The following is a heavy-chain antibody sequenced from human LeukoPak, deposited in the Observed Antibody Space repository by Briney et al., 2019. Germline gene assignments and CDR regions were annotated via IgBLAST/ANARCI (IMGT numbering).Heavy chain of an antibody. D-gene: IGHD2-15*01. Sequence: GGSLRLSCAASGFTFSSYAMSWVRQAPGKGLEWVSAISGSGGSTYYADSVKGRFTISGDNSKNTLYLQMNSLRAEDTAVYYCAKTPWVVAAPFFYFDYWGQGTLVTVSS. J-gene: IGHJ4*02. CDR2: ISGSGGST. CDR1: GFTFSSYA. V-gene: IGHV3-23*01. CDR3: AKTPWVVAAPFFYFDY.